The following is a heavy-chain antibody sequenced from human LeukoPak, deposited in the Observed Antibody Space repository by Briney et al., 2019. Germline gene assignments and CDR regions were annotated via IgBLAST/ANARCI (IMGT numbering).Heavy chain of an antibody. D-gene: IGHD1-26*01. Sequence: GPLRLSCAASGFTFSSYWMSWVRQAPGKGLEWVANIKQDGSEKYYVDSVKGRFTISRDNAKNSLYLQMNSLRAEDTAVYYCARAAGPYSGSYAFLDYWGQGTLVTVSS. V-gene: IGHV3-7*01. CDR1: GFTFSSYW. J-gene: IGHJ4*02. CDR3: ARAAGPYSGSYAFLDY. CDR2: IKQDGSEK.